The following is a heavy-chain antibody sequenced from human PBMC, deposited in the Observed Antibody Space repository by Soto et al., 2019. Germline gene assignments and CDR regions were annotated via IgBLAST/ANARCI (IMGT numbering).Heavy chain of an antibody. CDR3: AKDRYTDSIFGVVIVTIYGAFDI. CDR1: GFTFSSYA. V-gene: IGHV3-23*01. D-gene: IGHD3-3*01. J-gene: IGHJ3*02. Sequence: GGSLRLSCAASGFTFSSYAMSWVRQAPGKGLEWVSAISGSGGSTYYADSVKGRFTISRDNSKNTLDLQMNSLRAEDTAVYYCAKDRYTDSIFGVVIVTIYGAFDIWGQGTMVTVSS. CDR2: ISGSGGST.